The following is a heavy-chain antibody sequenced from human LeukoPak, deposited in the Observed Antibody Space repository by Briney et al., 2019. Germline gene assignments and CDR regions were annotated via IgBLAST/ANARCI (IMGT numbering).Heavy chain of an antibody. V-gene: IGHV3-30*03. CDR3: ASGSGNTDY. CDR2: ISYDGRNK. J-gene: IGHJ4*02. D-gene: IGHD3-10*01. CDR1: GFTFSRFG. Sequence: SGGSLRLSCAVSGFTFSRFGMNWVRQAPGKGLEWVAVISYDGRNKYYADSVKGRFTISRDNSKNTLYLQMNSLRAEDTAVYYCASGSGNTDYWGQGTLVTVSS.